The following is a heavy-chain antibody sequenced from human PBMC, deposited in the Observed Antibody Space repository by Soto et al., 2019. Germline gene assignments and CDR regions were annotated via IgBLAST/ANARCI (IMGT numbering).Heavy chain of an antibody. CDR2: ISSSSSYI. V-gene: IGHV3-21*01. D-gene: IGHD3-10*01. CDR3: ARDYNYGSVSYALPDY. J-gene: IGHJ4*02. Sequence: EVQLVESGGGLVKPGGSLRLSCAASGFTFSSYSMNWVRQAPGKGLEWVSSISSSSSYIYYADSVKGRFTISRDNAKNSLYLQMNSLRAEDTAVYYCARDYNYGSVSYALPDYWGQGTLVTVSS. CDR1: GFTFSSYS.